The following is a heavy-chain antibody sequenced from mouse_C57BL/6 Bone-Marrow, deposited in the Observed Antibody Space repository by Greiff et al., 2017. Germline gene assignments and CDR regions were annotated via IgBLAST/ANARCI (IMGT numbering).Heavy chain of an antibody. CDR2: INPNNGGT. CDR1: GYTFTDYY. J-gene: IGHJ3*01. CDR3: ATIYYGNPAY. D-gene: IGHD2-1*01. V-gene: IGHV1-26*01. Sequence: EVQLQQSGPELVKPGASVKISCKASGYTFTDYYMNWVKQSHGKSLEWIGDINPNNGGTSYNQKLKGKATLTVDKSSSTAYMELRSLTSEDSAVYYCATIYYGNPAYWGQGTLVTVSA.